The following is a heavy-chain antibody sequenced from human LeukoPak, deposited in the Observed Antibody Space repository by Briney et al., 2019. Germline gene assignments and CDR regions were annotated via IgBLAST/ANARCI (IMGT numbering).Heavy chain of an antibody. CDR3: ARDRRDIVVVPAASEFDY. J-gene: IGHJ4*02. D-gene: IGHD2-2*01. V-gene: IGHV3-48*01. CDR2: ISSSSSTI. CDR1: GFTFSSYS. Sequence: GGSLRLSCAASGFTFSSYSMNWVRRAPGKGLEWVSYISSSSSTIYYADSVKGRFTISRDNAKNSLYLQMNSLRAEDTAVYYCARDRRDIVVVPAASEFDYWGQGTLVTVSS.